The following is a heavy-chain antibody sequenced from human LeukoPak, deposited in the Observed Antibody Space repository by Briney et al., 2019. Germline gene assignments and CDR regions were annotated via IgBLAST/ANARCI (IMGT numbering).Heavy chain of an antibody. CDR2: INHSGST. D-gene: IGHD3-9*01. V-gene: IGHV4-34*01. J-gene: IGHJ4*02. CDR3: ARLSRYFDWSRVFDY. CDR1: GGSFSGYY. Sequence: SETLSLTCAVYGGSFSGYYWNWIRQPPGKGLEWIGEINHSGSTNYNPSLKSRVTVSLDTSKNQFSLKLSSVTAADTAVYYCARLSRYFDWSRVFDYWGQGTLVTVSS.